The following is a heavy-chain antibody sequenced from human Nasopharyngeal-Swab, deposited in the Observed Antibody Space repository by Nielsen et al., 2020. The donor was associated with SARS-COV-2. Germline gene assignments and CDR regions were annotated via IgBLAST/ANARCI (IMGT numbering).Heavy chain of an antibody. V-gene: IGHV3-7*03. CDR3: ARDQRSYFDY. Sequence: GGSLRLSCAASGFTFSSYDMHWVRQAPGKGLEWVANIKQDGSEKYYVDSVKGRFTISRDNAKNSLYLQMNSLRAEDTAVYYCARDQRSYFDYWGQGTLVTVSS. CDR1: GFTFSSYD. J-gene: IGHJ4*02. CDR2: IKQDGSEK.